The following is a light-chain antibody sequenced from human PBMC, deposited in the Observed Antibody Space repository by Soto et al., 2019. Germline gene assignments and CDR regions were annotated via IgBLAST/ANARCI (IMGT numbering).Light chain of an antibody. CDR1: QSVSSN. CDR3: QQYNNLPLFP. V-gene: IGKV3-15*01. Sequence: EIVMTQSPATLSVSPGERATLSCGASQSVSSNLAWYQQKPGQAPRLLIYGASTRATGIPARFSGSGSGTDFTFTINSLQSDEFPVYYWQQYNNLPLFPFGPGTKVDIK. J-gene: IGKJ3*01. CDR2: GAS.